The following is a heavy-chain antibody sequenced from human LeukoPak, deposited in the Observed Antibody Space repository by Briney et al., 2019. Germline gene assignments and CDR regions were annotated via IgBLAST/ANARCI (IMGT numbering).Heavy chain of an antibody. CDR3: ARDRDYSNTERGFDY. V-gene: IGHV1-2*02. CDR2: INPNSGET. J-gene: IGHJ4*02. CDR1: GYTFTDYY. Sequence: EASVKVSCKASGYTFTDYYIDWVRQAPGQGLEWMGLINPNSGETNSAQKFQGRVTMTGDTSISTAYMELRRVTSDDTAVYYCARDRDYSNTERGFDYWGQGTLVTVSS. D-gene: IGHD4-11*01.